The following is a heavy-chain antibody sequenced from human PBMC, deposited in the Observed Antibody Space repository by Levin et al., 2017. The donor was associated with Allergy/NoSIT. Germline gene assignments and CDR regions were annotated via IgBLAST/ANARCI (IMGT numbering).Heavy chain of an antibody. J-gene: IGHJ5*02. CDR3: ARGYYYGTSQNWFDP. V-gene: IGHV1-46*01. CDR2: IYPSVGST. CDR1: GYTFIDYY. Sequence: PVASVKVSCKTSGYTFIDYYMHWVRQAPGQGLEWMGTIYPSVGSTNYAQKFQGRVNMTRDTSTSTAYMELSSLRSEDTAVYYCARGYYYGTSQNWFDPWGQGTLVTVSS. D-gene: IGHD3-10*01.